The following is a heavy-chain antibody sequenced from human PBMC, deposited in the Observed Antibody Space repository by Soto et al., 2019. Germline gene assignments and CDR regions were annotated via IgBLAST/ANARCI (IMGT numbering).Heavy chain of an antibody. V-gene: IGHV3-74*01. CDR3: ARDISARNAFNY. J-gene: IGHJ4*02. CDR1: GFTFSTYW. Sequence: EVQLVESGGGLVQPGGSLRLSCAVSGFTFSTYWMHWVRQTPGKGLVWVSLINSDGSLIFYADSVRGRFTISRDNAKNTLYLQMNSLRAEDTAVYYCARDISARNAFNYWGQGTLVTVSS. D-gene: IGHD6-6*01. CDR2: INSDGSLI.